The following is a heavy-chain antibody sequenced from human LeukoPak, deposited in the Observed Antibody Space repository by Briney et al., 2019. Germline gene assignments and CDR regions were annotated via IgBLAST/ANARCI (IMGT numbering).Heavy chain of an antibody. V-gene: IGHV4-34*01. J-gene: IGHJ4*02. Sequence: SETLSLTCAVYGGSSSGPNWSWIRQPPGKGLEWIGEIYNSGSTIYNPSLKSRVTVSVDTSKNQFSLNLISVTAADTAVYYCVRAYDYWGQGTLVTVSS. CDR2: IYNSGST. CDR1: GGSSSGPN. CDR3: VRAYDY.